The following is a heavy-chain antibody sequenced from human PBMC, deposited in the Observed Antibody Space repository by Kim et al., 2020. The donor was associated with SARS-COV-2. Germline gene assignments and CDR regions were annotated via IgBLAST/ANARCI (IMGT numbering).Heavy chain of an antibody. CDR1: GFAFSRNW. J-gene: IGHJ4*02. CDR2: INEDGSER. D-gene: IGHD2-15*01. Sequence: GGSLRLSCAASGFAFSRNWMNWVRQAPGKGLEWVAKINEDGSERYYVESVEGRFTISRDNAKNSLYLNMNNLGAEDTGVYYCARDRRYSLDYWGQGTLVTVSS. CDR3: ARDRRYSLDY. V-gene: IGHV3-7*01.